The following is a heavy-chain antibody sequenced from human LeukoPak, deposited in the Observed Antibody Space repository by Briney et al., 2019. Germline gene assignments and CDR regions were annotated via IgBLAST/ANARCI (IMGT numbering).Heavy chain of an antibody. D-gene: IGHD3-10*01. CDR1: GLTFSNAW. Sequence: PGGSLRLSCAASGLTFSNAWMSWVRQAPGKGLEWVGRIKSKTNGETTNYAAPVKGRFTISRDDSKNTLYLQMNSLRTEDTAVYYCTTDEGSGRNYYYGMDVWGQGTTVTVSS. V-gene: IGHV3-15*01. J-gene: IGHJ6*02. CDR2: IKSKTNGETT. CDR3: TTDEGSGRNYYYGMDV.